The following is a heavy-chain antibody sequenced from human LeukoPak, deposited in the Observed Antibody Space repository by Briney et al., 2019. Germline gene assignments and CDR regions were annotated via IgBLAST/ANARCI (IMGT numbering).Heavy chain of an antibody. V-gene: IGHV4-39*01. CDR3: ARRLYSSPFDY. D-gene: IGHD6-19*01. CDR2: ISSSGST. J-gene: IGHJ4*02. Sequence: SETLSLTCTVSGGSISSSSYYWGWIRQPPGKRLEWIGSISSSGSTYSNPSLRSRVTISVDTSKNKFSLKLSSVTAADTAVYYCARRLYSSPFDYWGQGTLVTVSS. CDR1: GGSISSSSYY.